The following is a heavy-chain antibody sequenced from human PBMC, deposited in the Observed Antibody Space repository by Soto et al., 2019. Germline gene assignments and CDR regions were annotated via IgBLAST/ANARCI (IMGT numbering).Heavy chain of an antibody. CDR3: VSDSHGDY. J-gene: IGHJ4*02. V-gene: IGHV3-74*01. Sequence: EVQLVESGGGLVQPGGSLRLSCAASVFTFSNYWMHWVRQAPGKGLEWVSRIDHDGPTDYADSVRGRFTISRDNAENTLYLQLNSLRPEDTAVYSSVSDSHGDYWGQGTLVTVSS. CDR1: VFTFSNYW. CDR2: IDHDGPT.